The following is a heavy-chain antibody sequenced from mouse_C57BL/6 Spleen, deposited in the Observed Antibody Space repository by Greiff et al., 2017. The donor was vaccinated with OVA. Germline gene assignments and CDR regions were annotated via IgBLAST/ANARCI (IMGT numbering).Heavy chain of an antibody. D-gene: IGHD1-1*01. CDR2: IYPRSGNP. CDR1: CYTFPSSG. V-gene: IGHV1-81*01. CDR3: ARDYGSSSAWFAY. Sequence: QVQLNQSVSALSRPFSSVKLSCPASCYTFPSSGLSWLQPRTGPVLALIGEIYPRSGNPYYNEKFKGKATLTADKSSSTAYMELRSLTSEDSAVYFCARDYGSSSAWFAYWGQGTLVTVSA. J-gene: IGHJ3*01.